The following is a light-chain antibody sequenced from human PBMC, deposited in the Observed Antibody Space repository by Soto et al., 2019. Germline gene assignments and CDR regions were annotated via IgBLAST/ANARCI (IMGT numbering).Light chain of an antibody. CDR1: QSVTSY. V-gene: IGKV3-11*01. J-gene: IGKJ2*01. Sequence: EVVLTRSPATLSLSPGERATLSCRASQSVTSYLAWYQQKPGQAPRPLIYAASNRATGIPARFSGSGSGTDFTLTISSLEPEDFAVYYCQQRSNWPPVYTFGQGTK. CDR3: QQRSNWPPVYT. CDR2: AAS.